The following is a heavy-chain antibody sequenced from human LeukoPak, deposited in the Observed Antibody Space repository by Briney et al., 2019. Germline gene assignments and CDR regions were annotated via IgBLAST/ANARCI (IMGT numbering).Heavy chain of an antibody. Sequence: SVKVSCKASGYTFTGYYMHWVRQAPGQGLEWMGGIIPIFRTANYAQKFQGRVTITADESTSTAYMEPSSLRSEDTAVYYCARALRYYSDSSGYAFDYWGQGTLVTVSS. J-gene: IGHJ4*02. CDR2: IIPIFRTA. V-gene: IGHV1-69*13. CDR1: GYTFTGYY. CDR3: ARALRYYSDSSGYAFDY. D-gene: IGHD3-22*01.